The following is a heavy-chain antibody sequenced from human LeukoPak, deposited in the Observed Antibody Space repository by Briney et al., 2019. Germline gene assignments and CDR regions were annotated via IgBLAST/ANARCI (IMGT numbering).Heavy chain of an antibody. CDR2: ISGSGDST. V-gene: IGHV3-23*01. J-gene: IGHJ4*02. CDR1: AFTFSNYA. CDR3: AKSTTYGDSYFDY. Sequence: GGSLRLSCAASAFTFSNYAMSWVRQAPGRGLESVSAISGSGDSTYYVDSVKGRFTISRDNSKNTLYLQMNSLRAEDTAVNYCAKSTTYGDSYFDYWGQGTLGTVSS. D-gene: IGHD4-17*01.